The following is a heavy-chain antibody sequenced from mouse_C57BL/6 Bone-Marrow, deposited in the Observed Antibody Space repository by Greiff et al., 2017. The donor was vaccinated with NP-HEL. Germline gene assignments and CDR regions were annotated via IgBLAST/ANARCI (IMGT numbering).Heavy chain of an antibody. CDR2: IYPGSGST. D-gene: IGHD2-3*01. CDR3: ARNGWLLPYYAMDY. J-gene: IGHJ4*01. V-gene: IGHV1-55*01. Sequence: VQLQQPGAELVQPGASVKMSCKASGYTFTSYWITWVKQRPGQGLEWIGDIYPGSGSTNYTEKFKSKATLTVDTSSSTAYMQLSSLTSEDSAVYYCARNGWLLPYYAMDYWGQGTSVTVSS. CDR1: GYTFTSYW.